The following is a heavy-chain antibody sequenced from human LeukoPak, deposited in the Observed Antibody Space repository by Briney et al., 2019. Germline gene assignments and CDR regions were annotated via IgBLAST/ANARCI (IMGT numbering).Heavy chain of an antibody. D-gene: IGHD1-26*01. J-gene: IGHJ5*02. CDR1: GGSISSYY. CDR2: IHTSGNT. Sequence: SETLSLTCSVSGGSISSYYWSWFRQPAGKGLEWIGRIHTSGNTNYNPSLKSRVTISVDKSKIQFSLKLSSLTGGDKAVYGCARGLVGPTGEKNWFHPWGQGTLVTVSS. CDR3: ARGLVGPTGEKNWFHP. V-gene: IGHV4-4*07.